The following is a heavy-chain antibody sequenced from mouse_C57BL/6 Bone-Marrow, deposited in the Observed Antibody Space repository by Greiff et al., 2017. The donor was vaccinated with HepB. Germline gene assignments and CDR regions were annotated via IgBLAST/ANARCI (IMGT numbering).Heavy chain of an antibody. V-gene: IGHV1-52*01. Sequence: QVQLQQPGAELVRPGSSVKLSCKASGYTFTSYWMHWVKQRPIQGLEWIGNIDPSDSETHYNQKFKDKATLTVDKSSSTAYMQLSSLTSEDSAVYYCAREGDGYLDWYFDVWGTGTTVTVSS. D-gene: IGHD2-3*01. CDR3: AREGDGYLDWYFDV. CDR2: IDPSDSET. J-gene: IGHJ1*03. CDR1: GYTFTSYW.